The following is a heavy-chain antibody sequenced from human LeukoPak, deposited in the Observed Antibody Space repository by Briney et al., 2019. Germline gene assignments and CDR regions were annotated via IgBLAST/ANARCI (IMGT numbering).Heavy chain of an antibody. CDR1: GGSFSGYY. Sequence: PSETLSLNCAVYGGSFSGYYWSWIRQPPGKGLEWIGEINHSGSTNYNPSLKSRVTISVDTSKNQFSLKLSSVTAADTAVYYCARVKYYDFWSGYSYWFDPWGQGTLVTVSS. CDR3: ARVKYYDFWSGYSYWFDP. J-gene: IGHJ5*02. CDR2: INHSGST. V-gene: IGHV4-34*01. D-gene: IGHD3-3*01.